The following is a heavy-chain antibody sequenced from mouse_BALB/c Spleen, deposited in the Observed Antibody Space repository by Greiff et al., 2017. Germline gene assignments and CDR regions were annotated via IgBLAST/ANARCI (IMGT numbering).Heavy chain of an antibody. J-gene: IGHJ4*01. CDR1: DSEVFPIAY. CDR2: IRPSIGRT. V-gene: IGHV15-2*02. Sequence: QLQQSGSELRSPGSSVKLSCKDFDSEVFPIAYMSWVRQKPGHGFEWIGDIRPSIGRTIYGKTFEDKATLDADTVSNTAYLELNSLTSEDSAIYYCARRGEYGSSYEGDLDYWGQGTSVTVSA. CDR3: ARRGEYGSSYEGDLDY. D-gene: IGHD1-1*01.